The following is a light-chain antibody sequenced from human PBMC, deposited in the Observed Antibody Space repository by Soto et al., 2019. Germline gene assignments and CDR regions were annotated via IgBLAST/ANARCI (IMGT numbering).Light chain of an antibody. V-gene: IGLV4-60*03. J-gene: IGLJ3*02. Sequence: QPVLTQSSSASASLGSSVKLTCTLSSGHSSYIIAWHQQQPGKAPRYLMKLEGSGSYNKGSGVPDRFSGSSSGADRYLTISSLQSEDEADYYCETWDSTRVFGGGTKVPS. CDR3: ETWDSTRV. CDR2: LEGSGSY. CDR1: SGHSSYI.